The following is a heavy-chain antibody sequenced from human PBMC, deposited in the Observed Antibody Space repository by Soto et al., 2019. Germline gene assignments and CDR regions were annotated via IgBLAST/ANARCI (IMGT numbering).Heavy chain of an antibody. CDR1: GYTFTSYD. D-gene: IGHD5-18*01. V-gene: IGHV1-8*01. Sequence: GASVKVSCKASGYTFTSYDINWVRQATGQGLEWMGWMNPNSGNTGYAQKFQGRVTMTRNTSISTAYMELSSLRSEDTAVYYCARGWDTAMVKGDYYYYGMDVWGQGTTVTVSS. J-gene: IGHJ6*02. CDR2: MNPNSGNT. CDR3: ARGWDTAMVKGDYYYYGMDV.